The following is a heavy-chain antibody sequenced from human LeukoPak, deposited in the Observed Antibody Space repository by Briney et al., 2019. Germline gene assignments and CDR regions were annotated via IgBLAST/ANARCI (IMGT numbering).Heavy chain of an antibody. J-gene: IGHJ6*02. CDR3: ARDLLDCSGGTCYTPGMDV. V-gene: IGHV3-33*08. Sequence: PGGSLRLSCAASGFTFSSYEMNWVRQAPGKGLEWVAVIWYDGSAIYYADSVRGRFTLSRDNSKNTLYLQMNSLRAEDTAVYYCARDLLDCSGGTCYTPGMDVWGQGTTVTVSS. CDR2: IWYDGSAI. D-gene: IGHD2-15*01. CDR1: GFTFSSYE.